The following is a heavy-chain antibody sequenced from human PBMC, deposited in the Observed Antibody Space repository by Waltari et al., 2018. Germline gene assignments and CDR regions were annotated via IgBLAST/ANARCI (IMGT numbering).Heavy chain of an antibody. Sequence: QVQLQESGPVLVKPSGTLSLTCAVSGGSITSLNWWTWVRQPPGKGLERFGEIFHTEATSYHPYLKSRLTISVDKSKNQFSLKLSSVTVADTAVYYCVRAGYCSRSGCQTWAWDWGQGTLVTVSS. V-gene: IGHV4-4*02. CDR2: IFHTEAT. D-gene: IGHD2-2*01. CDR3: VRAGYCSRSGCQTWAWD. J-gene: IGHJ4*02. CDR1: GGSITSLNW.